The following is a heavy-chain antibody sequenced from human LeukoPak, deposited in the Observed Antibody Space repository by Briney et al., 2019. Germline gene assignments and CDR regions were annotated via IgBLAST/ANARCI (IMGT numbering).Heavy chain of an antibody. Sequence: QAGGSLRLSCAASGFTFSRYGMHWVRQAPGKGLEWVAVISYDGSNKYYADSVKGRFTISRDNAKNSLYLQMNSLRAEDTALYYCARVKANYYFDYWGQGTLVTVSS. CDR2: ISYDGSNK. V-gene: IGHV3-30*03. D-gene: IGHD2-8*01. J-gene: IGHJ4*02. CDR1: GFTFSRYG. CDR3: ARVKANYYFDY.